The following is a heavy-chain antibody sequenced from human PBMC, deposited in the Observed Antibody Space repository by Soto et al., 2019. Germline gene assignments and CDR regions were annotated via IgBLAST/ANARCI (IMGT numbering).Heavy chain of an antibody. CDR3: AREGGDGSGTGYYYGMDV. V-gene: IGHV3-33*01. CDR2: IWYDGSNK. Sequence: QVQLVESGGGVVQPGRSLRLSCAASGFTFSSYGMHWVRQAPGKGLEWVAVIWYDGSNKYYADSVKGRFTIPRDNSQNELYLQMNSLRAEGTAVYYGAREGGDGSGTGYYYGMDVWGQGTTVTVSS. J-gene: IGHJ6*02. CDR1: GFTFSSYG. D-gene: IGHD3-10*01.